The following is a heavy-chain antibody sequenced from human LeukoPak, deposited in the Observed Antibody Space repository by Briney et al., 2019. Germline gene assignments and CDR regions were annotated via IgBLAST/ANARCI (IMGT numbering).Heavy chain of an antibody. J-gene: IGHJ5*02. Sequence: KPSETLSLTCTVSGGSISSYYWSWIRQPPGKGLEWIGYIYYSGSTNYNPSLKSRVTISADTSKNQFSLKLSSVTAADTAVYYCAREGLGYGDYGFDPWGQGTLVTVSS. V-gene: IGHV4-59*01. CDR1: GGSISSYY. D-gene: IGHD4-17*01. CDR2: IYYSGST. CDR3: AREGLGYGDYGFDP.